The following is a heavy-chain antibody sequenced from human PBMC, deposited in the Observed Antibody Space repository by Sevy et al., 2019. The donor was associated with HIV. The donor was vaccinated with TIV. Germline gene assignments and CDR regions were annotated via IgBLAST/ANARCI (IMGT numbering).Heavy chain of an antibody. Sequence: GSLRLSCVASGFTFNKYSMSWVRQAPGKGLERVSTLSFGCGQINYEDSVKGRFTISRDDSKNTLYLQMNSLRAEDTAVYYCAREGCTRPHDFWGQGTLVTVSS. CDR2: LSFGCGQI. CDR1: GFTFNKYS. D-gene: IGHD2-8*01. J-gene: IGHJ4*02. V-gene: IGHV3-23*01. CDR3: AREGCTRPHDF.